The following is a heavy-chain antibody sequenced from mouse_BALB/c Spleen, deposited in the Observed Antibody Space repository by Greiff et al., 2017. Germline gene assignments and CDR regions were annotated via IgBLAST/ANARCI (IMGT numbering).Heavy chain of an antibody. CDR3: ARGRDFLFAY. CDR2: ISYSGST. J-gene: IGHJ3*01. Sequence: EVQLVESGPGLVKPSQSLSLTCTVTGYSITSDYAWNWIRQFPGNKLEWMGYISYSGSTSYNPSLKSRISITRDTSKNQFFLQLNSVTTEDTATYYCARGRDFLFAYWGQGTLVTVSA. CDR1: GYSITSDYA. V-gene: IGHV3-2*02. D-gene: IGHD3-3*01.